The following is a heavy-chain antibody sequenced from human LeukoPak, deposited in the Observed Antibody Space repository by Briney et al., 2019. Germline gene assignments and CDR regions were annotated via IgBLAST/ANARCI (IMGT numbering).Heavy chain of an antibody. J-gene: IGHJ3*02. CDR3: ERDSYYDSSGYYFGLPNAFDI. D-gene: IGHD3-22*01. CDR1: GGSISSYY. V-gene: IGHV4-59*01. Sequence: SETLSLTCTVSGGSISSYYWSWIGQPPGKGLEWIGYIYYSGSTNYNPSLKSRVTISVDTSKNQFSLKLSSVTAADTAVYYCERDSYYDSSGYYFGLPNAFDIWGQGTMVTVSS. CDR2: IYYSGST.